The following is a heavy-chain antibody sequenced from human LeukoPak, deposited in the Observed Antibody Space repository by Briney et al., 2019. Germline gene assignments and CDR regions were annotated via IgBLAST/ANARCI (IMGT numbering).Heavy chain of an antibody. Sequence: PSETLSLTCAVYGGSFSGYYWSWIRQPPGKGLEWIGEINHSGSTNYNPSLKSRVTISVDTSKNQSSLKLSSVTAADTAVYYCAGGGATAPYYGMDVWGQGTTVTVSS. CDR2: INHSGST. CDR3: AGGGATAPYYGMDV. D-gene: IGHD1-26*01. J-gene: IGHJ6*02. CDR1: GGSFSGYY. V-gene: IGHV4-34*01.